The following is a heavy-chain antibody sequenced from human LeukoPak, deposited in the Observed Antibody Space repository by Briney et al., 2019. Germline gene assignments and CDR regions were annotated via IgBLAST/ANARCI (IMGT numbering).Heavy chain of an antibody. V-gene: IGHV1-2*02. J-gene: IGHJ3*02. CDR1: GYTFTSYY. CDR3: ASLTYYYDSGGYYGLIKDAFDI. CDR2: INPKNGGT. D-gene: IGHD3-22*01. Sequence: ASVKVSCKASGYTFTSYYIHWVRQAPGQGPEWMGWINPKNGGTNYAQSFQGRVTLTRDTSISTAYMELSRLRSDDTAMYYCASLTYYYDSGGYYGLIKDAFDIWGQGTMVTVSS.